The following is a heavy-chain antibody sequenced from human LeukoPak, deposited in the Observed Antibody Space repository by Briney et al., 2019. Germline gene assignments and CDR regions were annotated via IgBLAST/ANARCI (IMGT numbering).Heavy chain of an antibody. D-gene: IGHD3-22*01. CDR1: GFTFSSYG. CDR2: IQFNRIKK. V-gene: IGHV3-30*02. CDR3: AKDNRYFSDTSGPDY. Sequence: GGSLKLSCAASGFTFSSYGMHWFRQAPGKGLEGVAFIQFNRIKKYYADSVKGRFTISRDNSKNTLYLQMNSLRADDTAVYYCAKDNRYFSDTSGPDYWGQGTLVTVSS. J-gene: IGHJ4*02.